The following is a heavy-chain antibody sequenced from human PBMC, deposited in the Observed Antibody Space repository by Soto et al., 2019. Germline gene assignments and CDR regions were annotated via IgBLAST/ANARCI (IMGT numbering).Heavy chain of an antibody. Sequence: QVQLQESGPGLVKPSETLSLSCTVSGGSISSYYWSWFRQSPGKRMEWIGYVHHSWGSSYNPSLQSRVAISLDTAKSQFSLKVTSVTATDTAVYYCSRQGFGRLHGLVYVWGQGTTVTVSS. D-gene: IGHD3-10*01. CDR2: VHHSWGS. V-gene: IGHV4-59*08. J-gene: IGHJ6*02. CDR1: GGSISSYY. CDR3: SRQGFGRLHGLVYV.